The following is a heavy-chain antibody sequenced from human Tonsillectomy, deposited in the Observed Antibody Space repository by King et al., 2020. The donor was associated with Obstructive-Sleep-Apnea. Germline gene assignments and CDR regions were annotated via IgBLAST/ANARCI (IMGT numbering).Heavy chain of an antibody. CDR1: GFTCDGYA. Sequence: VQLVESGGGLVQPGRSLRLSCAASGFTCDGYAMHWVRQAPGKGLEWVSGISWNGGSIGYADSVKGRFTISRDNAKNSLYLQLNSLRPDDTAFSYWDQGLFSDLLTASGMAVWGQGTTVTVSS. V-gene: IGHV3-9*01. J-gene: IGHJ6*02. CDR3: DQGLFSDLLTASGMAV. D-gene: IGHD3-9*01. CDR2: ISWNGGSI.